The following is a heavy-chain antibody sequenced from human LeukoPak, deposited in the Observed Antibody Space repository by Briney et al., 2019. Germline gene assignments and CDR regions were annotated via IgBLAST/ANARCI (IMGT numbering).Heavy chain of an antibody. D-gene: IGHD3-22*01. CDR2: IIPIFGTA. CDR3: ARIGIYDSSGYYINEYYFDY. V-gene: IGHV1-69*06. J-gene: IGHJ4*02. CDR1: GGTFSSYA. Sequence: ASVKVSCKASGGTFSSYAISWVRQAPGQGLEWMGGIIPIFGTANYAQKFQGRVTITADKSTSTAYLQWSSLKASDTAMYYCARIGIYDSSGYYINEYYFDYWGQGTLVTVSS.